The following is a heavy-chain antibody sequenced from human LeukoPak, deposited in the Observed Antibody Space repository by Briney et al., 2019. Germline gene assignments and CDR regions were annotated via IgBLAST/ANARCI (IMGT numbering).Heavy chain of an antibody. J-gene: IGHJ4*02. V-gene: IGHV3-30-3*01. CDR1: GFTFSSYW. CDR3: AREEVVVVVAAAPGYYFDY. CDR2: ISYDGSNK. Sequence: GGSLRLSCAASGFTFSSYWMSWVRQAPGKGLEWVAVISYDGSNKYYADSVKGRFTISRDNSKNTLYLQMNSLRAEDTAVYYCAREEVVVVVAAAPGYYFDYWGQGTLVTVSS. D-gene: IGHD2-15*01.